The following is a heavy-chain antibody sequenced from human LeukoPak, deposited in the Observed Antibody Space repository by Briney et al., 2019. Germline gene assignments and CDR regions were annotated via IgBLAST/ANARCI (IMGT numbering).Heavy chain of an antibody. CDR1: GYTFTNYA. CDR2: LNAGNGIT. J-gene: IGHJ4*02. V-gene: IGHV1-3*01. CDR3: ARDLDRDEYGDFTDY. D-gene: IGHD2-21*02. Sequence: ASVKVSCKASGYTFTNYAIHWVRQAPGQRLEWMGWLNAGNGITKHSQKFQDRVTITRDTSASTAYMELSSLRSEDTAVYYCARDLDRDEYGDFTDYWGQGTLVTVFS.